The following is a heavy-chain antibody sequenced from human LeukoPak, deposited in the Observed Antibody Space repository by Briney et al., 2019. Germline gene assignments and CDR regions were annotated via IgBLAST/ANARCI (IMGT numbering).Heavy chain of an antibody. Sequence: PSETLSLTCTVSGGSFSSYYWSWIRHPPGKGLEWIGYIYYSGSTNYNPSLKSRVTISVDTSKNQFSLNLSSVTAADTAVYYCARHRYSSGNWFDPWGQGTLVTVSS. CDR3: ARHRYSSGNWFDP. CDR2: IYYSGST. CDR1: GGSFSSYY. J-gene: IGHJ5*02. V-gene: IGHV4-59*08. D-gene: IGHD6-25*01.